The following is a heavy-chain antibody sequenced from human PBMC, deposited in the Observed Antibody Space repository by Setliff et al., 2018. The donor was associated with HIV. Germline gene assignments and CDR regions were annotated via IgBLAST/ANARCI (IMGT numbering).Heavy chain of an antibody. J-gene: IGHJ4*02. CDR3: ARGYDGSGFYYVY. D-gene: IGHD3-22*01. CDR2: IRTYNGNT. V-gene: IGHV1-18*04. CDR1: QSLVTHYH. Sequence: ASVKVSCKASQSLVTHYHLHWVRQAPGQGLEWTGWIRTYNGNTNYAQRLQGRVTMTTDTSTSTAYMELRSLRSDDTAVYYCARGYDGSGFYYVYWGQGTLVTVS.